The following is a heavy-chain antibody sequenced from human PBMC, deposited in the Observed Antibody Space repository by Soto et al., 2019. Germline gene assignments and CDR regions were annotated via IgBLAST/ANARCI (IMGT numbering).Heavy chain of an antibody. Sequence: LETLSLTCTVSGGSISSYYWSWIRQPPGKGLEWIGYIYYSGSTNYNPSLKSRVTISVDTSKNQFSLKLSSVTAADTAVYYCARVKLERRSRWFDPWGQGTLVTVSS. CDR2: IYYSGST. CDR1: GGSISSYY. D-gene: IGHD1-1*01. J-gene: IGHJ5*02. CDR3: ARVKLERRSRWFDP. V-gene: IGHV4-59*01.